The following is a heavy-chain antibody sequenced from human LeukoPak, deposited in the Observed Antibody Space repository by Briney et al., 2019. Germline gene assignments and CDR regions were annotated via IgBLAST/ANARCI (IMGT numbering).Heavy chain of an antibody. D-gene: IGHD2-2*01. J-gene: IGHJ6*03. Sequence: GASVTVSCKASGYTFTSYGISWVRQAPGQGLEWMGWISAYNGNTNYAQKLQGRVTMTTDTSTSTAYMELRSLRSDDTAVYYCARVPKDIVVVPAAPGYYYYYYMDVWGKGTTVTVSS. CDR2: ISAYNGNT. CDR1: GYTFTSYG. V-gene: IGHV1-18*01. CDR3: ARVPKDIVVVPAAPGYYYYYYMDV.